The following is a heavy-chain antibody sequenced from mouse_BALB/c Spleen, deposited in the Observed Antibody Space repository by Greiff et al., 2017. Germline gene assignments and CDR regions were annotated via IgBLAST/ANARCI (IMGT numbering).Heavy chain of an antibody. J-gene: IGHJ3*01. D-gene: IGHD1-1*01. CDR3: ARGGSSWFAY. CDR1: GFTFSSYA. Sequence: EVKLMESGGGLVKPGGSLKLSCAASGFTFSSYAMSWVRQTPEKRLEWVASISSGGSTFYPDSVKGRFTISRDNARNILYLQMSSLRSEDTAMYYCARGGSSWFAYWGQGTLVTVSA. V-gene: IGHV5-6-5*01. CDR2: ISSGGST.